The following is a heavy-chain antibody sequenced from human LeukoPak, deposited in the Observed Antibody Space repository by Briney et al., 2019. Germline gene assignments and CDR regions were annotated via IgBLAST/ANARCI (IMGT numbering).Heavy chain of an antibody. CDR1: GGFIRSGGYY. D-gene: IGHD3-22*01. Sequence: PSETLSLTCTVSGGFIRSGGYYWNWIRQFPGKGLQWIGYIYYGGTTYYNPSLESRVTISLDRSKHQFSLNLKSVTAADTAVYFCARAVYYYDSSGYYYGVYFDYWGQGTLVTVSP. V-gene: IGHV4-30-2*06. CDR3: ARAVYYYDSSGYYYGVYFDY. J-gene: IGHJ4*02. CDR2: IYYGGTT.